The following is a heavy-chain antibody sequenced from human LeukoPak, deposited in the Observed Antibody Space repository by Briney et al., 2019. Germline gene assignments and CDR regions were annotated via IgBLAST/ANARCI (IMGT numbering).Heavy chain of an antibody. V-gene: IGHV3-48*01. CDR2: ISSSSSTI. CDR1: GFTFGSYS. J-gene: IGHJ6*03. CDR3: ARRHGSGSYLRVSYYMDV. D-gene: IGHD3-10*01. Sequence: GGSLRLSCAASGFTFGSYSMNWVRQAPGKGLEWVSYISSSSSTIYYADSVKGRFTISRDNAKNSLYLQMNSLRAEDTAVYYCARRHGSGSYLRVSYYMDVWGKGTTVTVSS.